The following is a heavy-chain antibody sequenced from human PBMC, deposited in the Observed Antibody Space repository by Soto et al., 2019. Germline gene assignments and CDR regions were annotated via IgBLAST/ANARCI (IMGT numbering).Heavy chain of an antibody. D-gene: IGHD5-12*01. CDR2: FDPEDGET. V-gene: IGHV1-24*01. Sequence: KGLEWMGGFDPEDGETIYAQKFQGRVTMTEDTSTDTAYMELSSLRSEDTAVYYCATAIIAATITEQGDLGYWGQGTLVTVSS. CDR3: ATAIIAATITEQGDLGY. J-gene: IGHJ1*01.